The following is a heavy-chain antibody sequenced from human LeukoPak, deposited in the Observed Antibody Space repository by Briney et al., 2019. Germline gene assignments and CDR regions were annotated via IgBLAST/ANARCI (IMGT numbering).Heavy chain of an antibody. V-gene: IGHV3-30*18. J-gene: IGHJ4*02. Sequence: GGSPRLSCAASGFTFSSYGMHWVRQAPGKGLEWVAVISYDGSNKYYADSVKGRFTISRDNSKNTLYLQMNSLRAEDTAVYYCAKEGIQLWLNNWGQGTLVTLSS. CDR2: ISYDGSNK. CDR3: AKEGIQLWLNN. D-gene: IGHD5-18*01. CDR1: GFTFSSYG.